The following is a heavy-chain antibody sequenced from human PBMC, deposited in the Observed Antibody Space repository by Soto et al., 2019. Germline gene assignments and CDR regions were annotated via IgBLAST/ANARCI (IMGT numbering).Heavy chain of an antibody. CDR3: ARDQGSGSHDAFDI. Sequence: QVQLVESGGGVVQPGRSLRLSCAASGFTFSSYGMHWVRQAPGKGLEWVAVIWYDGSNKYYADSVKGRFTISRDNSKNTLYLQMNSLRAEDTAVYYCARDQGSGSHDAFDIWGQGTMVTVSS. V-gene: IGHV3-33*01. D-gene: IGHD3-10*01. J-gene: IGHJ3*02. CDR1: GFTFSSYG. CDR2: IWYDGSNK.